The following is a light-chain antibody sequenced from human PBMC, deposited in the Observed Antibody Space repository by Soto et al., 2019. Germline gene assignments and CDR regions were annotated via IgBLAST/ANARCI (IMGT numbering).Light chain of an antibody. CDR1: QNLLHSNGYNY. CDR3: MQVLQVPFI. V-gene: IGKV2-28*01. CDR2: LGS. Sequence: DIVMTQSPLSLPVTPGEPASISCRSSQNLLHSNGYNYLQWYLQRPGHSPQLLIYLGSTRASGVPDRFSGSGSGTDFTLRINTVEAEDVGVYYCMQVLQVPFIFGPGTNVAIK. J-gene: IGKJ3*01.